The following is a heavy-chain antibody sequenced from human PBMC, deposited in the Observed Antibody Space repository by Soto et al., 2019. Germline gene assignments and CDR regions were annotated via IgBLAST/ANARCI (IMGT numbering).Heavy chain of an antibody. CDR2: IYYSGST. V-gene: IGHV4-31*03. J-gene: IGHJ5*02. Sequence: NPSETLSLTCTVSGGSISSGGYYWSWIRQHPGKGLEWIGYIYYSGSTYYNPSLKSRVTISVDTSKNQFSLKLSSVTAADTAEYYCAREGLYWFDPCGQGTLVTVSS. CDR3: AREGLYWFDP. CDR1: GGSISSGGYY. D-gene: IGHD2-15*01.